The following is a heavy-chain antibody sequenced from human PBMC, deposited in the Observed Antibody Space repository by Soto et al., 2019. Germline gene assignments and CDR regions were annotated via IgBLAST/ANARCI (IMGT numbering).Heavy chain of an antibody. CDR1: GGTFSSYA. Sequence: GASVKVSCKASGGTFSSYAISWVRQAPGQGLEWMGGIIPIFGTANYAQKFQGRVTITADESTSTAYMELSSLRSEGTAVYYCASGWSTVSFDYWGQGTMVTVSS. CDR3: ASGWSTVSFDY. CDR2: IIPIFGTA. V-gene: IGHV1-69*13. D-gene: IGHD4-17*01. J-gene: IGHJ4*02.